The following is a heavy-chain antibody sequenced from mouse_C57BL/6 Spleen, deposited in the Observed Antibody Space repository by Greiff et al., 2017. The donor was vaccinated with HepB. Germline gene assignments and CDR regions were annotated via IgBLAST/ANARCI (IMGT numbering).Heavy chain of an antibody. CDR3: ARSAYYDYDGYYFDY. CDR1: GYTFTSYW. CDR2: IDPSDSYT. J-gene: IGHJ2*01. V-gene: IGHV1-69*01. Sequence: VQLQQPGAELVMPGASVKLSCKASGYTFTSYWMHWVKQRPGQGLEWIGEIDPSDSYTNYNQKFKGKSTLTVDKSSSTAYMQLSSLTSEDSAVYYCARSAYYDYDGYYFDYWGQGTTLTVSS. D-gene: IGHD2-4*01.